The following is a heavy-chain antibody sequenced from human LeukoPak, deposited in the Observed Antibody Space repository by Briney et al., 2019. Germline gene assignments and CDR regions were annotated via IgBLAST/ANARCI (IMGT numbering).Heavy chain of an antibody. CDR3: AKDRIQLWLQQDY. Sequence: GRSLRLSCAASGFTFSSYGMHWVRQAPGKGLEWVAVISYDGSNKYYADSVKGRFTISRDNSKNTLYLQMNSLRAEDTAVYYCAKDRIQLWLQQDYWGQGTLVTVSS. J-gene: IGHJ4*02. D-gene: IGHD5-18*01. V-gene: IGHV3-30*18. CDR2: ISYDGSNK. CDR1: GFTFSSYG.